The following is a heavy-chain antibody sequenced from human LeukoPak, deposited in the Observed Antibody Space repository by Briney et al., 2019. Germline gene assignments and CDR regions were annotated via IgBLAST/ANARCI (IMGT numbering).Heavy chain of an antibody. CDR1: GGSFSGYY. CDR2: IYYSGST. CDR3: ARDLGAPDY. J-gene: IGHJ4*02. D-gene: IGHD1-26*01. V-gene: IGHV4-59*01. Sequence: SSETLSLTCAVYGGSFSGYYWSWIRQPPGKGLEWIGYIYYSGSTNYNPSLKSRVTISVDTSKNQFSLKLSSVTAADTAVYYCARDLGAPDYWGQGTLVTVSS.